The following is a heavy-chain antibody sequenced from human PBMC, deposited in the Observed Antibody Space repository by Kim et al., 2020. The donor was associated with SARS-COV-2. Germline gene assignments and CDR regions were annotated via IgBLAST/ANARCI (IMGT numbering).Heavy chain of an antibody. J-gene: IGHJ4*02. V-gene: IGHV3-33*01. CDR2: K. CDR3: AGAFGDYGLVY. Sequence: KNYADAVKGRFTISRDNSKNTLYLQMNSLRVEDTAVYYCAGAFGDYGLVYWGQGTLVTVSS. D-gene: IGHD4-17*01.